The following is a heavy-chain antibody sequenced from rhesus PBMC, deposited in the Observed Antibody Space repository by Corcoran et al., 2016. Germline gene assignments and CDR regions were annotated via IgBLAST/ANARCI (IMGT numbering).Heavy chain of an antibody. CDR3: ARVDPSAYVYFDF. D-gene: IGHD2-39*01. CDR2: INPYNGNT. J-gene: IGHJ4*01. V-gene: IGHV1S2*01. Sequence: QVQLVQSGAEVKKPGSSVKVSCKASGYTFTDYYIHWVRQSPRQGLEWMGWINPYNGNTRYAQKFQGRVTMTRDTSTTTVYMELSSLRSEATAVYYCARVDPSAYVYFDFWGQGVLVTVSS. CDR1: GYTFTDYY.